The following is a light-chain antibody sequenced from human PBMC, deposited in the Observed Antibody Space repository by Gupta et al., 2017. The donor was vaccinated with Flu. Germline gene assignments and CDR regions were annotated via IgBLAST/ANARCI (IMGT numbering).Light chain of an antibody. CDR3: VQTLHRPWT. CDR2: ELS. J-gene: IGKJ1*01. V-gene: IGKV2D-29*01. CDR1: QSLLHPDGNTR. Sequence: VTPGQPASISCKSSQSLLHPDGNTRLFWSLQTPGQPPHRLIYELSKRFSGVPDRFSGSGSETDFTLKISRVEAEDVGVYYCVQTLHRPWTFGHGTTLEIK.